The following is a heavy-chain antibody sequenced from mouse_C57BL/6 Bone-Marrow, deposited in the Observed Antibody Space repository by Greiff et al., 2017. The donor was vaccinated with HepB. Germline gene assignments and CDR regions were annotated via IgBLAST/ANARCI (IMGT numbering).Heavy chain of an antibody. V-gene: IGHV1-20*01. J-gene: IGHJ1*03. CDR1: GYSFTGYF. CDR2: INPYNGDT. Sequence: VQLKQSGPELVKPGDSVKISCKASGYSFTGYFMNWVMQSHGKSLEWIGRINPYNGDTFYNQKFKGKATLTVDKSSSTAHMELRSLTSEDSAVYYCARSGGTVVTYWYFDVWGTGTTVTVSS. CDR3: ARSGGTVVTYWYFDV. D-gene: IGHD1-1*01.